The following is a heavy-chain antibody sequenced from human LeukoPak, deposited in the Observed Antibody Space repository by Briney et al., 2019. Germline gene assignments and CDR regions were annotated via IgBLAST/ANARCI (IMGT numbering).Heavy chain of an antibody. CDR1: GGSISTSSYY. CDR2: IFYSGRT. J-gene: IGHJ3*02. D-gene: IGHD3-10*01. CDR3: ANSNGYGLVDI. Sequence: SETLSLTCTVSGGSISTSSYYWGWVRQPPGKGLECIGDIFYSGRTYYSPSLQSRVPLSLYPSRNEFSLKLNSVSAPVTGVHFCANSNGYGLVDIWGQGTMVTVSS. V-gene: IGHV4-39*07.